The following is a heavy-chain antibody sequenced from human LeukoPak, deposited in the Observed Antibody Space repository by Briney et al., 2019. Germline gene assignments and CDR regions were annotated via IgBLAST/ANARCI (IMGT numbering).Heavy chain of an antibody. Sequence: ASVKVSCKASGYTFTSYDINWVRQATGQGLEWMGWMNPNSGNTGYAQKFQGRVTMTRNTSISTAYMELSSLRSEDTAVYYCAREATVTIGSVDPWGQGTLVTVSS. CDR3: AREATVTIGSVDP. CDR1: GYTFTSYD. CDR2: MNPNSGNT. D-gene: IGHD4-17*01. J-gene: IGHJ5*02. V-gene: IGHV1-8*01.